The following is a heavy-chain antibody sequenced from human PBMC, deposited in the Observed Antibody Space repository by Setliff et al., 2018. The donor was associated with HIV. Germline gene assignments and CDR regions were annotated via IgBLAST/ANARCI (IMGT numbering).Heavy chain of an antibody. CDR1: GGTFSSYA. V-gene: IGHV1-69*13. CDR3: ATKLYCTHGVCLDAFDL. J-gene: IGHJ3*01. CDR2: IIPIFGTA. D-gene: IGHD2-8*01. Sequence: GASVKVSCKASGGTFSSYAISWVRQAPGQGLEWMGGIIPIFGTANYAQKFQGRVTITADESTSTAYMELSSLRSEDTAVYYCATKLYCTHGVCLDAFDLWGQGTMVTVSS.